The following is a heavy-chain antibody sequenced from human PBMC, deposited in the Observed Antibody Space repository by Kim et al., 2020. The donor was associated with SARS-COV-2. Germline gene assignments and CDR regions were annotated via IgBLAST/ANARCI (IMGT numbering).Heavy chain of an antibody. CDR1: GFTFSRYW. V-gene: IGHV3-7*01. CDR3: ARDRGTSGYSSGWYYYYYGMDV. CDR2: IKQDGSEK. J-gene: IGHJ6*02. D-gene: IGHD6-19*01. Sequence: GGSLRLSCAASGFTFSRYWMSWVRQAPGKGLEWVANIKQDGSEKYYVDSVKGRFTISRDNAKNSLYLQMNSLRAEDTAVYYCARDRGTSGYSSGWYYYYYGMDVWGQGTTVTVSS.